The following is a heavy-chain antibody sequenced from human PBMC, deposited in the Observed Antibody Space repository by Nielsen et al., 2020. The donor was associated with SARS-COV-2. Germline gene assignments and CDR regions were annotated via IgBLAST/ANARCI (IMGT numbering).Heavy chain of an antibody. J-gene: IGHJ4*02. Sequence: SGPTLAKPPHTLTLTCNFSGFPLSTTGTSVSWIRQPPGKALEWLARIASDDDKYYSTSLKTRLTISKAPSKNQVVLTMTNMDPVDTATHYCARTSIEARLGIDYWGQGTLVTVSS. CDR3: ARTSIEARLGIDY. V-gene: IGHV2-70*11. CDR1: GFPLSTTGTS. CDR2: IASDDDK. D-gene: IGHD6-6*01.